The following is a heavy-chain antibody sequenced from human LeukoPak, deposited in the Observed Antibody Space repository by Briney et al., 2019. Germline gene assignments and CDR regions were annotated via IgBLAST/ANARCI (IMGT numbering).Heavy chain of an antibody. CDR2: ISGSGGST. CDR3: ATRRYYYDSSGYYADAFDI. Sequence: PGGSLRLSCAASGFTFSSYAMSWVRQAPGKGLEWVSAISGSGGSTYYADSVKGRFTISRDNSKNTLYLQMNSLRAEDTAVYYCATRRYYYDSSGYYADAFDIWGQGTMVTVSS. D-gene: IGHD3-22*01. J-gene: IGHJ3*02. CDR1: GFTFSSYA. V-gene: IGHV3-23*01.